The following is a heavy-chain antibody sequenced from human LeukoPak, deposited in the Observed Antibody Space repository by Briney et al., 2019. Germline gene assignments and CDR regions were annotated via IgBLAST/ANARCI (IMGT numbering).Heavy chain of an antibody. Sequence: PSETLSLTCTVSGGSIRSSSYYWGWISQPPGKGLEWIGSMYYRGSTYHNPSLKSRVTISVVTSKNQFSLKLSSVTAADTAVYYCATTTIRLGYWGQGTLVTVSS. CDR1: GGSIRSSSYY. V-gene: IGHV4-39*07. CDR3: ATTTIRLGY. CDR2: MYYRGST. J-gene: IGHJ4*02. D-gene: IGHD1-26*01.